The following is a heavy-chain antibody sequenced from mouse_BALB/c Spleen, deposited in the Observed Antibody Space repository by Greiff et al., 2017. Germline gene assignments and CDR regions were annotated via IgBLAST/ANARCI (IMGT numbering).Heavy chain of an antibody. D-gene: IGHD2-1*01. J-gene: IGHJ4*01. Sequence: EVQLQESGGGLVKPGGSLKLSCAASGFTFSSYAMSWVRQSPEKRLEWVAEISSGGSYTYYPDTVTGRFTISRDNAKNTLYLEMSSLRSEDTAMYYCARDNGNDAMDYWGQGTSVTVSS. CDR3: ARDNGNDAMDY. V-gene: IGHV5-9-4*01. CDR1: GFTFSSYA. CDR2: ISSGGSYT.